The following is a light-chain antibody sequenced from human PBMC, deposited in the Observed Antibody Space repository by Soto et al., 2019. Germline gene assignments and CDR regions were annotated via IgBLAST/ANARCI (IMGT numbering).Light chain of an antibody. CDR1: QSVTSY. J-gene: IGKJ1*01. V-gene: IGKV3-11*01. CDR2: DAS. Sequence: VLTQTPTTLSLCPGGRATLSFGASQSVTSYLAWYQQKPGQAPRLLIYDASYRATGIPDRFSGSGSGTDFALTISRLEPEDFAVYYCQQSSGPIGTFGPGTKVDI. CDR3: QQSSGPIGT.